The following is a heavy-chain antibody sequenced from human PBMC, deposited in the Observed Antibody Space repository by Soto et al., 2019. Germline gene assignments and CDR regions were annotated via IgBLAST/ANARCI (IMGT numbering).Heavy chain of an antibody. Sequence: SVKVSCKASVYSFTGNSMHWVRQAPGQGLEWMGRIIPNLGITNYAQKFQGRVTITADKSTSTAYMELSSLRSEDTAVYYCARDGYSYGYFDYWGQGTLVTVSS. CDR3: ARDGYSYGYFDY. J-gene: IGHJ4*02. CDR1: VYSFTGNS. D-gene: IGHD5-18*01. CDR2: IIPNLGIT. V-gene: IGHV1-69*04.